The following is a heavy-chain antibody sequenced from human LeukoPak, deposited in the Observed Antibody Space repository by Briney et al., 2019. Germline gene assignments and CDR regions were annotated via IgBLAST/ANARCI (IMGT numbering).Heavy chain of an antibody. V-gene: IGHV4-39*01. CDR2: VYYNGGT. D-gene: IGHD3-3*01. CDR1: GDSITNTNCY. Sequence: SETLSLTCSVSGDSITNTNCYWAWIRQSPGQGLEWIGSVYYNGGTYYNPSLESRVTISVDTSKHFSLKVNSVTAADTAVYFCARQSFGVLLGWFDPWGQGSLVTVSS. J-gene: IGHJ5*02. CDR3: ARQSFGVLLGWFDP.